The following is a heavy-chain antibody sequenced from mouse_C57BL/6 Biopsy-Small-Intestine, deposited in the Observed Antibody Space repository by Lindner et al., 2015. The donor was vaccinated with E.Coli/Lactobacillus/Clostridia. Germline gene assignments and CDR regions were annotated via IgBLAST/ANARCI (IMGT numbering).Heavy chain of an antibody. CDR2: ISSGSSTI. CDR3: ARGVYYGSFHWYFDV. D-gene: IGHD1-1*01. J-gene: IGHJ1*03. V-gene: IGHV5-17*01. Sequence: VQLQESGGGLVKPGGSLKLSCAASGFTFSDYGMHWVRQAPEKGLEWVAYISSGSSTIYYADTVKGRFTISRDNAKNTLFLQMTSLRSEDTAMYYCARGVYYGSFHWYFDVWGTGTTVTVSS. CDR1: GFTFSDYG.